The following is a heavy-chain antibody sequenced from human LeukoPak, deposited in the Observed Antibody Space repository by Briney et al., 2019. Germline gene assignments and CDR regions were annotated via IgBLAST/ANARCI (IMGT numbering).Heavy chain of an antibody. V-gene: IGHV3-33*01. D-gene: IGHD6-6*01. J-gene: IGHJ4*02. CDR3: ARDESYSSSLYFDY. CDR2: IWYDGSNK. Sequence: GGSLRLSCAASGFTFSSYGMHWVRQAPGKGLEWVAVIWYDGSNKYYADSVKGRFTISRDNSKNTLYLQMNSLRAEDTAVYYCARDESYSSSLYFDYWGQGTLVTVSS. CDR1: GFTFSSYG.